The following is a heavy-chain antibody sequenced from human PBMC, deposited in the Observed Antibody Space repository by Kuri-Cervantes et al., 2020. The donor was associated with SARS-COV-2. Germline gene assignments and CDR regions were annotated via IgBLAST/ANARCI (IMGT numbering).Heavy chain of an antibody. Sequence: GESLKISCAASGFTFSSYDMHWVRQATGKGLEWVSAIATAGDTYYPGSVKGRFTISRENAKNSLYLQMNSLRAEDTALYYCAKARGLRFTAFDIWGQGTMVTVSS. V-gene: IGHV3-13*01. CDR3: AKARGLRFTAFDI. CDR2: IATAGDT. CDR1: GFTFSSYD. J-gene: IGHJ3*02. D-gene: IGHD3-10*01.